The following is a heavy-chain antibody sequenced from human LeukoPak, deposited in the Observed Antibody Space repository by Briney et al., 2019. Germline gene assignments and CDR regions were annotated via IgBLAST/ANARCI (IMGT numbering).Heavy chain of an antibody. V-gene: IGHV4-4*09. Sequence: PSETLSLTCTVPGGSTSSYYWSWIRQPPGKGLEWIGYIYISGSTNYNPYLKSRVTISVDTSKNQFSLKLSPVTAADTAVYYCARSGFDCSSTSCLNWFDPWGQGTLVTVSS. J-gene: IGHJ5*02. CDR3: ARSGFDCSSTSCLNWFDP. CDR1: GGSTSSYY. D-gene: IGHD2-2*01. CDR2: IYISGST.